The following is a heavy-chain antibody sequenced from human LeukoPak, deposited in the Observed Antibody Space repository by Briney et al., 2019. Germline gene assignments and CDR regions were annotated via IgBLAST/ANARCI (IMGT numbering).Heavy chain of an antibody. CDR2: INHSGST. J-gene: IGHJ3*02. CDR1: GGSFSGYY. CDR3: ARHAVLLWFEELFRPFDI. D-gene: IGHD3-10*01. V-gene: IGHV4-34*01. Sequence: PSETLSLTCAVYGGSFSGYYWSWIRQPPGKGLEWIGEINHSGSTNYNPSLKSRVTISVDTSKNQFSLKLSSVTAADTAVYYCARHAVLLWFEELFRPFDIWGQGTMVTVSS.